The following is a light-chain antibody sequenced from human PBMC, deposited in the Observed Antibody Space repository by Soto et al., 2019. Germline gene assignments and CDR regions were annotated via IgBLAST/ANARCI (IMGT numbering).Light chain of an antibody. J-gene: IGKJ1*01. V-gene: IGKV3-15*01. CDR1: QTVIRN. CDR2: GAS. CDR3: QQYAVWPPQT. Sequence: EIVMTQSPATLSVSPGESATLXXRSRQTVIRNLAWYQQKPGQTPRLXXFGASTRATGIPARFSGSGSGTEFTLTISSLQPEDFAVYYCQQYAVWPPQTFGQGTKVDNK.